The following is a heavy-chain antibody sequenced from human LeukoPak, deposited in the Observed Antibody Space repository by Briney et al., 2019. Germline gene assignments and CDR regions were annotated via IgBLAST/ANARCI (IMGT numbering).Heavy chain of an antibody. CDR3: AKGEYQLGV. J-gene: IGHJ6*02. CDR1: AFTFGDYW. D-gene: IGHD2-2*01. CDR2: IKQDGSEN. V-gene: IGHV3-7*05. Sequence: GGSLRLSCVDSAFTFGDYWMSWVRQAPGKGLEWVANIKQDGSENYYVDSVKGRFTISRDNAKNSLYLQMNSLRAEDTAVYYCAKGEYQLGVWGQGTSVTVSS.